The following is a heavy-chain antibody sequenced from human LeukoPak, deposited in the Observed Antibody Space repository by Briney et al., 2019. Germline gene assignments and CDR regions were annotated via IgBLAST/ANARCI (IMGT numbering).Heavy chain of an antibody. V-gene: IGHV3-23*01. J-gene: IGHJ4*02. CDR2: ISDTGNT. Sequence: GSLRLSCAASGFTLSSYAMSWVRQAPGKGLEWVSAISDTGNTYHADSVKGRFTISRDNSKSTVYLQVNSLRAEDTALYYCARDDGWIQFNLWGQGTLVTVSS. CDR3: ARDDGWIQFNL. CDR1: GFTLSSYA. D-gene: IGHD5-24*01.